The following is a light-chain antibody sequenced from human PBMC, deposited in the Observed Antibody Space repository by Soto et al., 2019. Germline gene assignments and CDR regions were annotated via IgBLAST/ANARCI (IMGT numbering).Light chain of an antibody. V-gene: IGKV1-33*01. J-gene: IGKJ4*01. CDR2: TAS. CDR3: QQYDNVPTLT. CDR1: QDIGDH. Sequence: DIQMTQSPSSLSASVGDRVTITCQASQDIGDHLNWYQQKPGKVPNLLIYTASILETGVPSRFSGSGSGTYFTISISSLQPEDIATYYCQQYDNVPTLTFGGGTNVEIK.